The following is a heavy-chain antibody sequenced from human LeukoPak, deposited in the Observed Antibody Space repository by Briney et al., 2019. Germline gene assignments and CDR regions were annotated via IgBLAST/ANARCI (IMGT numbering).Heavy chain of an antibody. CDR3: ACRKKISGKFDP. CDR1: GYTFTSYG. CDR2: ISAYNGNT. Sequence: ASVKVSCKASGYTFTSYGISWVRQAPGQGLEWMGWISAYNGNTNYAQKFQGRVTMTRDTSISTAYMELSRLRSDDTAVYYCACRKKISGKFDPWGQGTLVTVSS. D-gene: IGHD3-3*02. V-gene: IGHV1-18*01. J-gene: IGHJ5*02.